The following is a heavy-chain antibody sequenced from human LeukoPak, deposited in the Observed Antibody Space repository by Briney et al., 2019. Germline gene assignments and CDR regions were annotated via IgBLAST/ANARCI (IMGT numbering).Heavy chain of an antibody. CDR1: GGSISSGSYY. V-gene: IGHV4-61*09. CDR2: IYTSGST. J-gene: IGHJ6*04. CDR3: ARVSYSSLLWFGELWMDV. D-gene: IGHD3-10*01. Sequence: SETLSLTCTVSGGSISSGSYYWSWIRQPAGKGLEWIGHIYTSGSTNYNPSLKSRVTISVDTSKNQFSLKLSSVTAADTAVYYCARVSYSSLLWFGELWMDVWGKGTTVTISS.